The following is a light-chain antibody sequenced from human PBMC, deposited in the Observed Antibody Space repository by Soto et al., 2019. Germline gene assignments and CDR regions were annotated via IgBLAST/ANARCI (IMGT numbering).Light chain of an antibody. CDR1: QSISSN. J-gene: IGKJ1*01. CDR3: QQYNDWPLT. Sequence: EIVMTQSPVTLSVSPGERAALSCRASQSISSNLAWYQQKPGQAPRLLIFGASTRATGIPARFSGSASGTEFTLAISSLQSEDFAVYYCQQYNDWPLTFGQGTKVEI. CDR2: GAS. V-gene: IGKV3-15*01.